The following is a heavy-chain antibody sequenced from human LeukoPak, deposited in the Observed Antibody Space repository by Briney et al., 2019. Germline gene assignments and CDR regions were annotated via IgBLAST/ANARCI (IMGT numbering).Heavy chain of an antibody. Sequence: GGSLRLSCAASGFTFDVHAMHWVRQAPGKGLEWVSGISWNSGSIGYADSVKGRFTTSRDNAKTSLYLQMNSLRAEDTALYYCAKDVLPNYYDSSGYYQGNYFDYWGQGTLVTVSS. CDR1: GFTFDVHA. D-gene: IGHD3-22*01. CDR2: ISWNSGSI. CDR3: AKDVLPNYYDSSGYYQGNYFDY. J-gene: IGHJ4*02. V-gene: IGHV3-9*01.